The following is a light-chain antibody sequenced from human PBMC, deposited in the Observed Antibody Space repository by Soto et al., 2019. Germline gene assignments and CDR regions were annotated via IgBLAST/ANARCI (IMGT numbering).Light chain of an antibody. CDR1: QSVGNN. CDR3: QHYNYWPPKT. V-gene: IGKV3-15*01. J-gene: IGKJ1*01. CDR2: GAY. Sequence: EIVMTQSPATLSVSPGERTTLSCRASQSVGNNLAWYQQKPGQAPRLLIYGAYTRATGIPARFSGSGSGTDFPLTISRLQSEDFAVYYCQHYNYWPPKTFGQGTKVEMK.